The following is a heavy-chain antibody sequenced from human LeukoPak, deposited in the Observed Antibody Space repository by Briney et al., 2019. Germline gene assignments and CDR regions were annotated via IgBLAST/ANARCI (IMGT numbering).Heavy chain of an antibody. J-gene: IGHJ4*02. Sequence: GGSLRLSCAASGFTFNDYGMSWVRQGPGKGLEWVSGINWNGGTTGYADSVKGRFTISRDNAKNTLSLEMNSLRPEDTAVYYCARGGSPSDYWGQGTLVSVSS. V-gene: IGHV3-20*04. CDR3: ARGGSPSDY. CDR2: INWNGGTT. CDR1: GFTFNDYG. D-gene: IGHD3-16*01.